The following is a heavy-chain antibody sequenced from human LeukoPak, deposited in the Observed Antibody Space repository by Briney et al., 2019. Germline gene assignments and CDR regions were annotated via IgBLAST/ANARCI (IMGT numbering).Heavy chain of an antibody. CDR2: ISYDGSNK. D-gene: IGHD6-13*01. J-gene: IGHJ4*02. CDR1: GFTFSSYA. CDR3: AREGLAAAGIFDY. V-gene: IGHV3-30*04. Sequence: GGSLRLSCAASGFTFSSYAMHWVRQAPGKGLEWLAVISYDGSNKYYADSVKGRFTISRDNSKNTLYLQMNSLRAEDTAVYYCAREGLAAAGIFDYWGQGTLVTVSS.